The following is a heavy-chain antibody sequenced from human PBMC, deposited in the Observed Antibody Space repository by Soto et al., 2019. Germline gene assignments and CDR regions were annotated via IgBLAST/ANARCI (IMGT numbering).Heavy chain of an antibody. J-gene: IGHJ4*02. CDR1: GFTFSSYE. Sequence: EVQLVESGGGLVQPGGSLRLSCAASGFTFSSYEMNWVRQAPGKGLEWVSYISSSGSTIYYADSVKGRFTISRDNAKNSLYLQMNSLRPEDTAVYYCASSYDSSGYYPCSLEYWGQGTLVTVSS. CDR2: ISSSGSTI. D-gene: IGHD3-22*01. V-gene: IGHV3-48*03. CDR3: ASSYDSSGYYPCSLEY.